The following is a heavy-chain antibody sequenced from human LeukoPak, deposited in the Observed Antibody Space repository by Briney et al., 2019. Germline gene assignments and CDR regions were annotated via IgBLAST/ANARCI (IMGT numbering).Heavy chain of an antibody. CDR2: IRYDGSNK. CDR1: GITLSSHG. V-gene: IGHV3-30*02. J-gene: IGHJ4*02. CDR3: AKVRRVPAATYFDY. Sequence: GGSPGTSCAAAGITLSSHGLDLGRPAPSQGPGWVAFIRYDGSNKYYADSVKGRFTISRDNSKNTLYLQMNSLRAEDTAVYYCAKVRRVPAATYFDYWGQGTLVTVSS. D-gene: IGHD2-2*01.